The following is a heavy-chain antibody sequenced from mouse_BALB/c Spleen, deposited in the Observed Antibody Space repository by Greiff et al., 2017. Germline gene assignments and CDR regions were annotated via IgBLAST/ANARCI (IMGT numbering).Heavy chain of an antibody. CDR2: ISSGGST. Sequence: EVKLMESGGGLVKPGGSLKLSCAASGFTFSSYAMSWVRQTPEKRLEWVASISSGGSTYYPDSVKGRFTISRDNARNILYLQMSSLRSEDTAMYYCASAYYGNFDYWGQGTTLTVSS. D-gene: IGHD2-10*01. V-gene: IGHV5-6-5*01. J-gene: IGHJ2*01. CDR1: GFTFSSYA. CDR3: ASAYYGNFDY.